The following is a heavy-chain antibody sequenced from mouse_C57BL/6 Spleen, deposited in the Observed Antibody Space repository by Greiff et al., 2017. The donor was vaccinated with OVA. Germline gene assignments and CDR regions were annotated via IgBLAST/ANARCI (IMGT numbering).Heavy chain of an antibody. Sequence: EVKLMESGGGLVKPGGSLKLSCAASGFTFSDYGMHWVRQAPEKGLEWVAYISSGSSTIYYADTVKGRFTISRDNAKNTLFLQMTSLRSEDTAMYYCARPGSGGYYFDYWGQGTTLTVSS. CDR3: ARPGSGGYYFDY. CDR1: GFTFSDYG. CDR2: ISSGSSTI. D-gene: IGHD1-1*01. J-gene: IGHJ2*01. V-gene: IGHV5-17*01.